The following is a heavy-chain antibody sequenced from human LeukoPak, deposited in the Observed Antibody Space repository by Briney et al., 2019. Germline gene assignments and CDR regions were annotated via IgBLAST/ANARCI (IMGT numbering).Heavy chain of an antibody. V-gene: IGHV4-34*01. CDR1: GGSFSGYY. CDR3: ASDALVVINDAFDI. D-gene: IGHD3-22*01. Sequence: NPSETLSLTCAVYGGSFSGYYWSWIRQPPGKGLEWIGEINHSGSTNYNPSLKSRVTISADTSKNQFSLKLSSVTAADTAVYYCASDALVVINDAFDIWGQGTMVTVSS. CDR2: INHSGST. J-gene: IGHJ3*02.